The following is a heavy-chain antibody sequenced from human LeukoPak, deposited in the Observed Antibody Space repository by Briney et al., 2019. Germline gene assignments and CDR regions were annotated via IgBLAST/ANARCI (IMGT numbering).Heavy chain of an antibody. Sequence: SVKVSCKASGYTFTSYDINWVRQATGQGLEWMGWMNPNSGNTGYAQKFQGRVTITRNTSISTAYMELSSLRSEETAVYYCARGYSGNWGDYYYYMDVWGKGTTVTVSS. CDR1: GYTFTSYD. V-gene: IGHV1-8*03. J-gene: IGHJ6*03. CDR3: ARGYSGNWGDYYYYMDV. D-gene: IGHD1-26*01. CDR2: MNPNSGNT.